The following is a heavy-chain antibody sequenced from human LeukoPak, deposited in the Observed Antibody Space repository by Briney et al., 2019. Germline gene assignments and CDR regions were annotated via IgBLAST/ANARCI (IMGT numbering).Heavy chain of an antibody. CDR2: INAGNGNT. D-gene: IGHD2-21*02. CDR3: ARVGYCGGDCYSFDY. V-gene: IGHV1-3*01. CDR1: GYTFTSYA. Sequence: GASVKVSCKASGYTFTSYAMHWVRQAPGQRLEWMGWINAGNGNTKYSQKFQGRVTITRDTSASTAYMELSSLRSEDTAVYYCARVGYCGGDCYSFDYWGQGTLVTVSS. J-gene: IGHJ4*02.